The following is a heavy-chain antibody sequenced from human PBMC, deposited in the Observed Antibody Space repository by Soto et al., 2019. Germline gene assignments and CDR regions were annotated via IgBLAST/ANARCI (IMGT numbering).Heavy chain of an antibody. J-gene: IGHJ4*02. CDR1: GFTFSSYG. D-gene: IGHD2-15*01. CDR3: AKDQDGVVGYCSGGSCYSFPY. V-gene: IGHV3-30*18. CDR2: ISYDGSNK. Sequence: QVQLVESGGGVVQPGRSLRLSCAASGFTFSSYGMHWVRQAPGKGLEWVAVISYDGSNKYYADSVKGRFTISRDNSKNTLYLKMNSLRAEDTAVYYCAKDQDGVVGYCSGGSCYSFPYWGQGTLVTVSS.